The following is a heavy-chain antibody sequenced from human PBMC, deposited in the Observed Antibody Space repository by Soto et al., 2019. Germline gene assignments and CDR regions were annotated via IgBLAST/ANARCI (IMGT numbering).Heavy chain of an antibody. Sequence: PGGSLRLSCGASGFTFSSYWMHWVRQAPGKGLVWVSRINSDGSSTSYADSVKGRFTISRDNAKNTLYLQMNSLRAEDTAVYYCAREITMVRGVIIRNWFDPWGQGTLVTVS. CDR1: GFTFSSYW. V-gene: IGHV3-74*01. D-gene: IGHD3-10*01. CDR2: INSDGSST. CDR3: AREITMVRGVIIRNWFDP. J-gene: IGHJ5*02.